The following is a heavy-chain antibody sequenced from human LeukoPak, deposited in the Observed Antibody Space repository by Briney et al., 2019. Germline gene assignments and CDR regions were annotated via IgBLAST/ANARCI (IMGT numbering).Heavy chain of an antibody. CDR3: ARHVSYYGSGSYPYAFDI. J-gene: IGHJ3*02. CDR1: GYSFTSYW. Sequence: GESLKISCKGSGYSFTSYWIRWVRQMPGKGLEWMGRIDPSDSYTNYSPSFQGHVTISADKYISTAYLQWSSLKASDTAMYYCARHVSYYGSGSYPYAFDIWGQGTMVTVSS. V-gene: IGHV5-10-1*01. D-gene: IGHD3-10*01. CDR2: IDPSDSYT.